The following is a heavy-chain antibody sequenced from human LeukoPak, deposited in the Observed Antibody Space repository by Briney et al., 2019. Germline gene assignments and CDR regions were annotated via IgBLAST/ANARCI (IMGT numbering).Heavy chain of an antibody. Sequence: GGSLRLSCAASGFTFSSYWMHWVRQAPGRGLVWVSRINSDGSSITYADSVKGRFTISRDNAKNTLFLQMNSLRVEDTAVYYCAREGRVSGYDFDCWGQGTLVTVSS. CDR2: INSDGSSI. J-gene: IGHJ4*02. D-gene: IGHD5-12*01. CDR3: AREGRVSGYDFDC. V-gene: IGHV3-74*03. CDR1: GFTFSSYW.